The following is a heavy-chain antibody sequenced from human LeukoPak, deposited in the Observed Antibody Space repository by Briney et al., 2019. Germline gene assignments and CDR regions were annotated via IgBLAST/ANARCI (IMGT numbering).Heavy chain of an antibody. Sequence: GESLKISCKGSGYSFTTYWVSWVRQMPGKGLEWMVRFDPGDSYNNYSPSFQGDVTISANKSITTSYLQWSSLKPSDTPMYCCARQAEYTSSLEIWREGTMVSLPS. CDR1: GYSFTTYW. D-gene: IGHD6-6*01. CDR3: ARQAEYTSSLEI. J-gene: IGHJ3*02. V-gene: IGHV5-10-1*01. CDR2: FDPGDSYN.